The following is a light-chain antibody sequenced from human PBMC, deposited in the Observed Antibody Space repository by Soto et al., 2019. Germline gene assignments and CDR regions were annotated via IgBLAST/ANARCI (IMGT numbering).Light chain of an antibody. J-gene: IGLJ3*02. V-gene: IGLV1-40*01. CDR1: SSNIGAGYD. Sequence: QSVLTQPPSVSGAPGQRVTISCTGSSSNIGAGYDVHWYQQLPGTAPKFLIYGNSNRPSGVPDRFSGSKSGTSASLAITGLQADDEADYYCQSYDSSLRGVFGGVTKVTVL. CDR3: QSYDSSLRGV. CDR2: GNS.